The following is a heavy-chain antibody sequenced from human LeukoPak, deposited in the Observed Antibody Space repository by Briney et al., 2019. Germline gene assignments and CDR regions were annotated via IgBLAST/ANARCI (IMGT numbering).Heavy chain of an antibody. CDR1: GFTFSTYW. J-gene: IGHJ6*02. CDR3: AKDHTPYGDYGNYYGMDV. V-gene: IGHV3-74*01. CDR2: INFDGTTT. Sequence: GGSLRLSCAASGFTFSTYWMHWVRQVPGKGLVWVSRINFDGTTTSYADSVKGRFTISRDNAKNTLYLQMNSLRAEDTAVYYCAKDHTPYGDYGNYYGMDVWGQGTTVTVSS. D-gene: IGHD4-17*01.